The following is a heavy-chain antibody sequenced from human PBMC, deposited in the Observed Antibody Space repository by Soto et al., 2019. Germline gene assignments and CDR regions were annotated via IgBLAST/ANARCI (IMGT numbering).Heavy chain of an antibody. V-gene: IGHV3-23*01. CDR1: GFTFSSYA. CDR2: ISGSGGST. Sequence: GGSLSLSCAASGFTFSSYAMSWVRQAPGKGLEWVSAISGSGGSTYYADSVKGRFTISRDNSKNTLYLQMNSLRAEDTAVYYCANEGSYYDILTGYWNWFDPWGQGTLVTVSS. CDR3: ANEGSYYDILTGYWNWFDP. J-gene: IGHJ5*02. D-gene: IGHD3-9*01.